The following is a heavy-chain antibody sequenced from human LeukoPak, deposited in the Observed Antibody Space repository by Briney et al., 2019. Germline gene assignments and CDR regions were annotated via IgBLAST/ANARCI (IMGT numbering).Heavy chain of an antibody. V-gene: IGHV3-30*04. Sequence: GGSLRLSCAASGFTFSSHAMHWVRQAPGKGVEWVALISYDGSINDYADSVKGRFTISRDNSKNTLYLQMNSLRADDTAMYYCARGSYSSSWKTFDYWGQGTLVTVSS. J-gene: IGHJ4*02. CDR1: GFTFSSHA. CDR2: ISYDGSIN. CDR3: ARGSYSSSWKTFDY. D-gene: IGHD6-13*01.